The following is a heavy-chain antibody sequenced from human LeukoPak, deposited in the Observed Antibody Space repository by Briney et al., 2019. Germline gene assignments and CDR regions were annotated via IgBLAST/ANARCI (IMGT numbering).Heavy chain of an antibody. CDR3: ARVSNYYDSSGYYRN. V-gene: IGHV3-7*01. CDR2: IKQDGSEK. J-gene: IGHJ4*02. CDR1: GFTFSSYW. Sequence: GGSLRLSCAASGFTFSSYWMSWVRQAPGKGLEWVANIKQDGSEKYYVDSVKGRFTISRDNAKNSLYLEMNSLRAEDAALYYCARVSNYYDSSGYYRNWGQGTLVTVSS. D-gene: IGHD3-22*01.